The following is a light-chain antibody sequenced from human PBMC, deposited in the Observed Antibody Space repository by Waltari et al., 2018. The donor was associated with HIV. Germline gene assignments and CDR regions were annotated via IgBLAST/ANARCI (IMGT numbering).Light chain of an antibody. CDR3: AAWDDSLSGHWV. Sequence: QSVLTQPPSASGTPGQRVTISCSGSSSNIGSNFVYWYQQLPGTAPKLLIYRNNQRPSGVPDRFSGSKSGTSASLAISGLRSEYEADYYCAAWDDSLSGHWVFGGGTKVTVL. V-gene: IGLV1-47*01. J-gene: IGLJ3*02. CDR1: SSNIGSNF. CDR2: RNN.